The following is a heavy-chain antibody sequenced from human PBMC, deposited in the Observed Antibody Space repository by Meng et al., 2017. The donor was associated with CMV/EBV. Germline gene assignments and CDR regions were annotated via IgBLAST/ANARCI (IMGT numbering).Heavy chain of an antibody. D-gene: IGHD5-24*01. CDR2: ISAYNGST. CDR3: ARDYVEMATIAWFDP. J-gene: IGHJ5*02. V-gene: IGHV1-18*01. Sequence: ASVKVSCKASGYTFTSYGISWVRQAPGQGLEWMGWISAYNGSTNYAQKLQGRVTMTTDTSTSTAYMELRSLRSDDTAVYYCARDYVEMATIAWFDPWGQGTLVTVSS. CDR1: GYTFTSYG.